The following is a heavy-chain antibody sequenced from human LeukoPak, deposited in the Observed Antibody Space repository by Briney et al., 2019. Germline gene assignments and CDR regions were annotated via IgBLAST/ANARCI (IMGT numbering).Heavy chain of an antibody. CDR3: ATHHGNSSSPDY. CDR1: GYSISSGYY. Sequence: PSETLSLTCAVSGYSISSGYYWGWIRQPPGKGLEWIGSIYHSGSTYYNPSLKSLVTISVDTSKDQFSLELSSVTAADTAVYYCATHHGNSSSPDYWGQGTLVTVSS. J-gene: IGHJ4*02. CDR2: IYHSGST. D-gene: IGHD6-6*01. V-gene: IGHV4-38-2*01.